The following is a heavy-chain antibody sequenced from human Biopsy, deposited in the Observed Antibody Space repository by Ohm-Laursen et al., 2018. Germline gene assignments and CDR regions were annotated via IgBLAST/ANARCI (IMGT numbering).Heavy chain of an antibody. Sequence: ASVKVSCKASGYTFTTYYIHWVRQAPGQGLEWMGWITADNTNSAQKFQGRLTMTTDISTSTAYMDLKGLRSDDTAIYYCARAFGGAYYSYAFDLWGQGNPGHRLF. CDR3: ARAFGGAYYSYAFDL. D-gene: IGHD2-21*02. CDR1: GYTFTTYY. V-gene: IGHV1-18*04. J-gene: IGHJ3*01. CDR2: ITADNT.